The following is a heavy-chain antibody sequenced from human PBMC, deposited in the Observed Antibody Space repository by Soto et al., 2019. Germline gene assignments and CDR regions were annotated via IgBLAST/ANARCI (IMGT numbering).Heavy chain of an antibody. V-gene: IGHV3-33*01. CDR2: IYYDGSNK. Sequence: QVQLVESGGGVVQPGRSLRLSCAASGFTFSSYGMHWVRQAPGKGLEWVALIYYDGSNKYYADSVKGRFTISRDNSNNTLYLQMNSLRAEDTSVYYCARDGFTIFGVVYGMDVWGQGTTVTVSS. CDR1: GFTFSSYG. J-gene: IGHJ6*02. D-gene: IGHD3-3*01. CDR3: ARDGFTIFGVVYGMDV.